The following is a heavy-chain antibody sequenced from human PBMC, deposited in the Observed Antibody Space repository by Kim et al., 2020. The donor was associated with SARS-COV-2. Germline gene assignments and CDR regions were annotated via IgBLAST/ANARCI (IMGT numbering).Heavy chain of an antibody. CDR1: GFTFSSYA. J-gene: IGHJ4*01. Sequence: GGSLRLSCAASGFTFSSYAMSWVRQAPGKGLEWVSGISGSGGSTYYADSVKGRFTISRDNSKNTLYLQMNSLRAEDTAVYYFADYGSGSYIFDYWGHGTLVTVSS. V-gene: IGHV3-23*01. D-gene: IGHD3-10*01. CDR2: ISGSGGST. CDR3: ADYGSGSYIFDY.